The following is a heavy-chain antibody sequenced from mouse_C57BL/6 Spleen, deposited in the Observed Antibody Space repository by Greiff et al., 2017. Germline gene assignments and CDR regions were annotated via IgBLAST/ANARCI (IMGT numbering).Heavy chain of an antibody. D-gene: IGHD1-1*01. V-gene: IGHV1-64*01. J-gene: IGHJ2*01. CDR1: GYTFTSYW. CDR2: IHPNSGSI. CDR3: ARSHYYGSSLGY. Sequence: QVQLQQPGAELVKPGASVKLSCKASGYTFTSYWMHWVKQRPGQGLEWIGMIHPNSGSINYNEKFKSKATLTVYKSSSTAYMQLSSLTSEDSAVYYCARSHYYGSSLGYWGQGTTLTVSS.